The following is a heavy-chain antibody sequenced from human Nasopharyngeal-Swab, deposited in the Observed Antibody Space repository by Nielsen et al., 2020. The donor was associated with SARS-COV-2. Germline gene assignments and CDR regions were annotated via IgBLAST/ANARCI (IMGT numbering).Heavy chain of an antibody. V-gene: IGHV3-23*01. J-gene: IGHJ4*02. D-gene: IGHD3-3*02. CDR3: ATHLFYFDY. Sequence: RQAPGKGLEWVSGISGSDGSTYYADSVKGRFAISRDTSKNTLYLQMNSLRAEDMAVYYCATHLFYFDYWGQGTLVTVSS. CDR2: ISGSDGST.